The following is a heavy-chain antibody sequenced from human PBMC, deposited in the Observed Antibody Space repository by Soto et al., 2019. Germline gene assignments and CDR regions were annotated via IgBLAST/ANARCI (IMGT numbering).Heavy chain of an antibody. CDR1: GGSITSSSYY. V-gene: IGHV4-39*01. J-gene: IGHJ5*02. CDR2: IYYSGST. Sequence: QLHLRESGPGLVKPSETLSLTCTVSGGSITSSSYYWGWIRQPPGKGLAWIGSIYYSGSTYYNTSPKSRVTISVDTSKNQFSLKLSSVTAADTAVYYCATQEVGGSYVYTFDPWGQGTLVTVSS. CDR3: ATQEVGGSYVYTFDP. D-gene: IGHD1-26*01.